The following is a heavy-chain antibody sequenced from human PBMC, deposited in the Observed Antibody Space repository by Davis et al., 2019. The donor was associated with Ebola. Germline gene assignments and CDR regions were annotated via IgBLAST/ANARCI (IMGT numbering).Heavy chain of an antibody. J-gene: IGHJ5*02. V-gene: IGHV1-69*13. Sequence: SVKVSCKASGYTFTGYYMHWVRQAPGQGLEWMGGIIPIFGTANYAQKFQGRVTITADESTSTAYMELSSLRSEDTAVYYCARISTIAVAGTTWFDPWGQGTLVTVSS. CDR1: GYTFTGYY. CDR3: ARISTIAVAGTTWFDP. CDR2: IIPIFGTA. D-gene: IGHD6-19*01.